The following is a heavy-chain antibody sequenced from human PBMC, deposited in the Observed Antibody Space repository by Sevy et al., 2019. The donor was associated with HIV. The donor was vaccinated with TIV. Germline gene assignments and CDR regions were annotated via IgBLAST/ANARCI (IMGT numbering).Heavy chain of an antibody. CDR3: GTGDAYDV. D-gene: IGHD7-27*01. Sequence: GGSLRLSCAASGFTFSNSFMSWARQAPGRGLEWVGRITRKIDGETKHYAAPVKGRFTISSDDSRSTMYLQMDSLKIEDTAMYYCGTGDAYDVWGQGTTVTVSS. CDR2: ITRKIDGETK. J-gene: IGHJ3*01. V-gene: IGHV3-15*06. CDR1: GFTFSNSF.